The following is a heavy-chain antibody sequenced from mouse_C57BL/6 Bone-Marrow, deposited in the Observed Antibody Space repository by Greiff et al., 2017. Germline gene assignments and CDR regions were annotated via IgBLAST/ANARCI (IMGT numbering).Heavy chain of an antibody. CDR3: ARVVITTVAPYYFDY. V-gene: IGHV3-3*01. D-gene: IGHD1-1*01. CDR1: GFSINSDCY. CDR2: TFYSGIT. Sequence: EVQLKESGPSLVRPSQTLSLTCTVTGFSINSDCYWIWIRQFPGNKLEYIGYTFYSGITYYNPSLESRTYITRDTSKNQFSLKLSSVTTEDTATYYCARVVITTVAPYYFDYWGQGTTLTVSS. J-gene: IGHJ2*01.